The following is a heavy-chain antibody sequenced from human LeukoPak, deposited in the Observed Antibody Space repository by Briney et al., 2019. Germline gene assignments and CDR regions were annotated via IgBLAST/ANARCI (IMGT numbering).Heavy chain of an antibody. J-gene: IGHJ4*02. V-gene: IGHV3-23*01. CDR1: GFTFSSYA. CDR2: ISGSGGST. CDR3: AKDSSSWYYFDY. D-gene: IGHD6-13*01. Sequence: GGSLRLSCAASGFTFSSYAMSWVRQAPGKGLEWVSAISGSGGSTYYADSVKGRFTISRDNSKDTLYLQMNSLRAEDTAVYYCAKDSSSWYYFDYWGQGTLVTVSS.